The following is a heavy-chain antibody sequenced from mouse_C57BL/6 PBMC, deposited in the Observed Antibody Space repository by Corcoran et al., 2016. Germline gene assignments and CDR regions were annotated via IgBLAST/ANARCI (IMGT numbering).Heavy chain of an antibody. D-gene: IGHD1-1*01. CDR2: INPNNGGT. Sequence: EFQLQQIGPQLMKTGASVKISCMASRYTFSDYYMDWVKTSHGKSLEWMGDINPNNGGTSYNQKFKGKATLTVDKSSSTAYMELRSLSSEDSAVYYCARLGLYLYDMDYWGQGTSVTVSS. V-gene: IGHV1-26*01. J-gene: IGHJ4*01. CDR1: RYTFSDYY. CDR3: ARLGLYLYDMDY.